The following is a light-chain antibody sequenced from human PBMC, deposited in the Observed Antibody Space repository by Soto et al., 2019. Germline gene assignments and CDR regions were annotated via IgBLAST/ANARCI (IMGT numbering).Light chain of an antibody. Sequence: QSALTQPASVSVSPGQSIAISCTGTSSDVGAYIYVSWYQHHPGKAPKLILYDVSARPSGVSDRFSGSKSGNTASLTISGLQPEDEADYYCSSYTSSSTEVFGTGTKVTVL. CDR2: DVS. CDR3: SSYTSSSTEV. V-gene: IGLV2-14*03. J-gene: IGLJ1*01. CDR1: SSDVGAYIY.